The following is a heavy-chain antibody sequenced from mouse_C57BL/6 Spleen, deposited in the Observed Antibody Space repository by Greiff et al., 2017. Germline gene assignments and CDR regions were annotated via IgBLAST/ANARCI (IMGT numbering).Heavy chain of an antibody. Sequence: VQLKESGAELVRPGTSVKMSCKASGYTFTNYWIGWAKQRPGHGLEWIGDIYPGGGYTNYNEKFKGKATLTADKSSSTAYMQFSSLTSEDSAIYYCARTLGPHYFDYWGQGTTLTVSS. V-gene: IGHV1-63*01. CDR2: IYPGGGYT. CDR1: GYTFTNYW. J-gene: IGHJ2*01. CDR3: ARTLGPHYFDY.